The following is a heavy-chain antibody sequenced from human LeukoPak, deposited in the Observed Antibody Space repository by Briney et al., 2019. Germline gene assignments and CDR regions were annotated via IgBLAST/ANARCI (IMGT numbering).Heavy chain of an antibody. CDR1: GFTFSSYS. CDR3: ARADRYCSSTSCYPHYYYYYMDV. CDR2: ISSSSSYI. Sequence: GGSLRLSCAASGFTFSSYSMNWVRQAPGKGLEWVSSISSSSSYIYYADSVKGRFTIPRDNAKNSLYLQMNSLRAEDTAVYYCARADRYCSSTSCYPHYYYYYMDVWGKGTTVTVSS. V-gene: IGHV3-21*01. J-gene: IGHJ6*03. D-gene: IGHD2-2*01.